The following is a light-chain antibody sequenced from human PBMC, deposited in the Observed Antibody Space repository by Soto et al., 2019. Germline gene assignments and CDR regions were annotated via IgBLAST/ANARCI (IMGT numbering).Light chain of an antibody. CDR3: SSYTGSNTLFV. CDR2: DVA. CDR1: SSDVGAYKF. Sequence: QSALTQPASVSGSPGQSITISCTGTSSDVGAYKFVSWYQQHPGKAPKLIIFDVAIRPSGVSDRFSGSKSGNTASLSISGLQAEDEADYYCSSYTGSNTLFVFGTGTKLTVL. V-gene: IGLV2-14*01. J-gene: IGLJ1*01.